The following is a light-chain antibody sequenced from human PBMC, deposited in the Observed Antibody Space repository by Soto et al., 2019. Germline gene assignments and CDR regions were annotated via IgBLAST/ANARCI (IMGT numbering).Light chain of an antibody. V-gene: IGLV1-51*01. J-gene: IGLJ2*01. CDR3: GTWDSSLAHVV. CDR2: DNN. Sequence: QSVLTQPPSVSAAPGQKVTISCSGSSSNIGDNYVSWYQQLPGTAPKLLIYDNNERPSGIPDRFSGSKSGTSATLGITGLQTGDEADYYCGTWDSSLAHVVFGGGTKVTVL. CDR1: SSNIGDNY.